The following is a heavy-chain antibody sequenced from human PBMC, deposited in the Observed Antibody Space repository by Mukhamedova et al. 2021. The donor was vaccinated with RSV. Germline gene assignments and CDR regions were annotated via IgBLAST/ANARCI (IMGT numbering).Heavy chain of an antibody. CDR3: AITGVGATNEFDY. J-gene: IGHJ4*02. D-gene: IGHD1-26*01. V-gene: IGHV3-23*03. Sequence: GLEWVSVIYSGGSSTYYADSVKGRFTISRDNSKNTLYLQMNSLRAEDTAVYYCAITGVGATNEFDYWGQGTLVTVSS. CDR2: IYSGGSST.